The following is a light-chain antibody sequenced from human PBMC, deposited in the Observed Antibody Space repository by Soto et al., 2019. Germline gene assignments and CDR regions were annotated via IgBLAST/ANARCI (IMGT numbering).Light chain of an antibody. Sequence: QSALTQPASVSGSPGQSITISCTGTSSDVGGYNYVSWYQQYPGKAPKLMIYDVSNRPSGVSNRFSGSKSGNTASLTISGLQAEDEVDYYCSSYTISNTPVFGSGTKVTAL. CDR1: SSDVGGYNY. J-gene: IGLJ1*01. CDR2: DVS. CDR3: SSYTISNTPV. V-gene: IGLV2-14*01.